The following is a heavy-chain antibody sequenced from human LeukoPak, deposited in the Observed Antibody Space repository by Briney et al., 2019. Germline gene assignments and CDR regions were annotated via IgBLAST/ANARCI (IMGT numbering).Heavy chain of an antibody. CDR3: ARDPNRLADYGGDYFDH. V-gene: IGHV3-30*04. CDR1: GFTFSSFS. D-gene: IGHD4-23*01. CDR2: ISHDGSHK. J-gene: IGHJ4*02. Sequence: GGSLRLSCVASGFTFSSFSMHWVRQAPGNGLEWVAVISHDGSHKSYADSVRGRFTISRDNSKNTLSLQMNTLRPEDTTLFYCARDPNRLADYGGDYFDHWGQGTLVTVSS.